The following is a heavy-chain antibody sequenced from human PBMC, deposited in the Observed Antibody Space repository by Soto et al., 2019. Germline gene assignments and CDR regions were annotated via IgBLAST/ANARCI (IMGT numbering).Heavy chain of an antibody. J-gene: IGHJ3*01. V-gene: IGHV1-18*01. CDR3: ARDLLGSFDV. CDR2: INTNNGNT. D-gene: IGHD2-15*01. CDR1: GYSFTSYG. Sequence: QVQLVQSGAVVKKPGASVKVSCKASGYSFTSYGIGWVRQAPGRGLEWMGWINTNNGNTNSAQRLQGRVTMTADPSTRTAYMELRSLRLDDTAVYYCARDLLGSFDVWGQGTMVTISS.